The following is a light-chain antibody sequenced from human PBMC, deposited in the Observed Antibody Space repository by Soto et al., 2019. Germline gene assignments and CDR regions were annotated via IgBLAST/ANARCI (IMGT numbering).Light chain of an antibody. Sequence: EIVMTQSPATLSVSPGERATLSCRASPSVSSNLAWYQQKPGQAPRLLIYGASTRATGIPARFSGSWSGTEFTLTISSLQSEDLAVYYCQHYNNWPQTFGQGTKVEIK. V-gene: IGKV3-15*01. J-gene: IGKJ1*01. CDR2: GAS. CDR3: QHYNNWPQT. CDR1: PSVSSN.